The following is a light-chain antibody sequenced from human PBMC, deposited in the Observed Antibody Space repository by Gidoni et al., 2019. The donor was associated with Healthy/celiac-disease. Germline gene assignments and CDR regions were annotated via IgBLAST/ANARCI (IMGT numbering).Light chain of an antibody. Sequence: EIVLTQSPGTRSLSPGERATPACRASQSVSSSYLAWYQQKPGQAPRLLIYGASSRATGIPDRFSGSGSGTDFTRTISRLEPEDFAVYYCQQYGSSPTFGPGTKVDIK. CDR1: QSVSSSY. V-gene: IGKV3-20*01. CDR2: GAS. CDR3: QQYGSSPT. J-gene: IGKJ3*01.